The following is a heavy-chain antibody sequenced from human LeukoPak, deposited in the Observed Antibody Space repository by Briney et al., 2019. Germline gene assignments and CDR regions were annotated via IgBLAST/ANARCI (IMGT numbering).Heavy chain of an antibody. Sequence: SETLSLTCTVSGDSMSSYYWSWIRQPPGKGLEWIGNIYYSGSTNCNPSLQSRVTMSVDTSKNQFSLKLSSVTAADTAVYYCARAGTPISMIVVGSNWFDPWGQGTLVTVSS. D-gene: IGHD3-22*01. J-gene: IGHJ5*02. CDR2: IYYSGST. V-gene: IGHV4-59*01. CDR1: GDSMSSYY. CDR3: ARAGTPISMIVVGSNWFDP.